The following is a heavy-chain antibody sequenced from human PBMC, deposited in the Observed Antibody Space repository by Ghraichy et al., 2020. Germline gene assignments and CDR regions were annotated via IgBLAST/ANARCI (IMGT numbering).Heavy chain of an antibody. CDR3: ARPNFYESEFSFDY. CDR1: GGSISSSSYY. D-gene: IGHD3-16*01. CDR2: IYYSGST. Sequence: SETLTLTCTVSGGSISSSSYYWGWIRQPPGKGLEWIGSIYYSGSTYYNPSLKSRVTISVDTSKNQFSLKLSSVTAADTAVYYCARPNFYESEFSFDYWGQGTLVTVSS. V-gene: IGHV4-39*01. J-gene: IGHJ4*02.